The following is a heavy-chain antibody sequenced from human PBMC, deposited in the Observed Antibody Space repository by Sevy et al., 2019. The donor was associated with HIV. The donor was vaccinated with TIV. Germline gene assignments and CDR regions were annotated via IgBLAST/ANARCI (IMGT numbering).Heavy chain of an antibody. J-gene: IGHJ4*02. Sequence: GGSLRLSCTASGFTFGDYAMSWFRQAPGKGLEWVGFIRSKAYGGTTEYAASVKGRFTISRDDSKSMAYLQMNSLKTEDTAVYYCTRVHRLYGATISSLDYWGQGTLVTVSS. D-gene: IGHD5-12*01. CDR1: GFTFGDYA. CDR2: IRSKAYGGTT. V-gene: IGHV3-49*03. CDR3: TRVHRLYGATISSLDY.